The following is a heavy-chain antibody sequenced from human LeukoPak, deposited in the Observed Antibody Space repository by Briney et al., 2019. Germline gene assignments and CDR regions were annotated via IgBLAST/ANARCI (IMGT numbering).Heavy chain of an antibody. CDR3: ARDFIERYSGVYYGRFDY. Sequence: PGGPLRPPCPAPGFPFSSFAIHGVAQAQGKGLEWVDVLWYDGSNKYYADSVKGRFTISRDNSKNTLYLQMNSLRAEDTAVYYCARDFIERYSGVYYGRFDYWGQGTLVTVSS. D-gene: IGHD1-26*01. CDR2: LWYDGSNK. J-gene: IGHJ4*02. V-gene: IGHV3-33*01. CDR1: GFPFSSFA.